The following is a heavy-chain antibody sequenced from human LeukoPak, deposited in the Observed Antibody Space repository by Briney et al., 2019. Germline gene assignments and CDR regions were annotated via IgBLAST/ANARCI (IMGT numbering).Heavy chain of an antibody. J-gene: IGHJ4*02. Sequence: PGGSLRLSCVDSGFTFTNAWMSWVCQAPGKGLEWMGRIKSKTDGETTNYAEPVRGRFTISRDDSKSAVYLQMNSLQIEDTAVYYCTTDLGTYYHGSQRLIPIDYWGQGTLVTVSS. D-gene: IGHD3-10*01. CDR3: TTDLGTYYHGSQRLIPIDY. V-gene: IGHV3-15*06. CDR2: IKSKTDGETT. CDR1: GFTFTNAW.